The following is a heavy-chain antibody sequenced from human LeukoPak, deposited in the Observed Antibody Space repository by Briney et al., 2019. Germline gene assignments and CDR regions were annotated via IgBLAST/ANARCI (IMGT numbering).Heavy chain of an antibody. V-gene: IGHV3-21*01. CDR3: ARVVVPAAGMDY. D-gene: IGHD2-2*01. CDR2: ISSSSSYI. J-gene: IGHJ4*02. CDR1: GFTLSSYA. Sequence: GGSLRLSCAASGFTLSSYAMNWVRQAPGKGLEWVSSISSSSSYIYYADSVKGRFTISRDNAKNSLYLQMNSLRAEDTAVYYCARVVVPAAGMDYWGQGTLVTVSS.